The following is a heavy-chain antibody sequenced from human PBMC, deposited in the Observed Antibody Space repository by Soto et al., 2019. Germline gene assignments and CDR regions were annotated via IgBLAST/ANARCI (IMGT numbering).Heavy chain of an antibody. CDR1: AFTFSSYG. Sequence: QVQLVESGGGVVQPGRSLRLSCAASAFTFSSYGMHWVRQAPGKGLEWVAVIWYDGSKKYYADSVKGRFTISRDNSKNTLYLQMNSLRAEDTAVYYCARDGGDCSGGSCYSHYYFYYGMDVSGQGTTVTVSS. V-gene: IGHV3-33*01. D-gene: IGHD2-15*01. CDR3: ARDGGDCSGGSCYSHYYFYYGMDV. J-gene: IGHJ6*02. CDR2: IWYDGSKK.